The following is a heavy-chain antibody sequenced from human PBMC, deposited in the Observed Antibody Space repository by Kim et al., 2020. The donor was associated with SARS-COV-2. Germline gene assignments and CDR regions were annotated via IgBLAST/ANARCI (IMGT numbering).Heavy chain of an antibody. V-gene: IGHV7-4-1*02. CDR3: ARGTYDFWSGYYRNNY. CDR1: GYTFTSYA. D-gene: IGHD3-3*01. Sequence: ASVKVSCKASGYTFTSYAMNWVRQAPGQGLEWMGWINTNTGNPTYAQGFTGRFVFSLDTSVSTAYLQISSLKAEDTAVYYCARGTYDFWSGYYRNNYWGQGTLVTVSS. J-gene: IGHJ4*02. CDR2: INTNTGNP.